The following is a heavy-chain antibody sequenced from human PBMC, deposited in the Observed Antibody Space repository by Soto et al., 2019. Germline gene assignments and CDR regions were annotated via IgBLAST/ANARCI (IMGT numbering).Heavy chain of an antibody. J-gene: IGHJ4*02. CDR3: ARERKWEPLPY. CDR2: INGNTGHT. Sequence: QVQLVQSGAEVREPGASVQVSCKTSGYTFSRYGITWVRQAPGQGLEWMGWINGNTGHTIYAMNLEDRLTIKTDTSTSTDYMELRSLKSDDTAVYYCARERKWEPLPYWGQGTLVTVSS. V-gene: IGHV1-18*01. CDR1: GYTFSRYG. D-gene: IGHD1-26*01.